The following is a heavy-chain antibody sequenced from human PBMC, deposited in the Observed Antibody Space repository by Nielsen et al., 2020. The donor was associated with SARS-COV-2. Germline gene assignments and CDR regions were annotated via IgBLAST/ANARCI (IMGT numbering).Heavy chain of an antibody. CDR2: IKSKTDGGTT. CDR3: ARHYYDSSGYYYERDYYYGMDV. D-gene: IGHD3-22*01. J-gene: IGHJ6*02. Sequence: GESLKISCAASGFTFSNAWMSWVRQAPGKGLEWVGRIKSKTDGGTTDYAAPVKGRFTISRDDSKNTLYLQMNSLRAEDTAVYYCARHYYDSSGYYYERDYYYGMDVWGQGTTVTVSS. V-gene: IGHV3-15*01. CDR1: GFTFSNAW.